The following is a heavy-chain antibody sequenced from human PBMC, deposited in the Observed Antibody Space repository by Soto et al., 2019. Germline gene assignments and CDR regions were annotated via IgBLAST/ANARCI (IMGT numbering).Heavy chain of an antibody. V-gene: IGHV3-21*01. D-gene: IGHD1-26*01. CDR2: INGRGNYK. CDR3: AREDGVVGATSAFDY. CDR1: GFTLTTYT. J-gene: IGHJ4*02. Sequence: GGSLRLSCAASGFTLTTYTMNWVRQAPGMGLEWVSSINGRGNYKYYTDSVEGRFTISRDNAQNSLYLQMNTLRAEDTAVYYRAREDGVVGATSAFDYWGQGTLVTVSS.